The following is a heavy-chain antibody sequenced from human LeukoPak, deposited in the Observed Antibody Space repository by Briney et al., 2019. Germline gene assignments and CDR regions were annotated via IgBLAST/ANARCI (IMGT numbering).Heavy chain of an antibody. CDR1: GFTFSSYG. CDR2: ISYDGSNK. CDR3: AKATYSSSWNPGDY. D-gene: IGHD6-13*01. J-gene: IGHJ4*02. V-gene: IGHV3-30*18. Sequence: GGSLRLSCAASGFTFSSYGMHWVRQAPGKGLEWVAVISYDGSNKYYADSVKGRFTISRDNSKNTLYLQMNSLRAEDTAVYYCAKATYSSSWNPGDYWGQGTLVTVSS.